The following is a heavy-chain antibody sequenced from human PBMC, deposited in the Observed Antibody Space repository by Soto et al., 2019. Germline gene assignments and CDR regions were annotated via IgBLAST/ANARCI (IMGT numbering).Heavy chain of an antibody. CDR3: ASHEGGGSSAQFDY. Sequence: SVKVSCKASGGTFSSYAISWVRQAPGQGLEWMGGIIPIFGTANYAQKFQGRVTITADKSTSTAYMELSSLRSEDTAVYYCASHEGGGSSAQFDYWGQGTLVTVSS. CDR1: GGTFSSYA. D-gene: IGHD2-15*01. V-gene: IGHV1-69*06. CDR2: IIPIFGTA. J-gene: IGHJ4*02.